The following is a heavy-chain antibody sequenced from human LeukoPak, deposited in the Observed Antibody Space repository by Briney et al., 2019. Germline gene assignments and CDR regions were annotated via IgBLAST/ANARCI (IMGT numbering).Heavy chain of an antibody. CDR3: ARDYGDYGDYMN. CDR1: GFTFSSYG. D-gene: IGHD4-17*01. Sequence: PGGSLRLSCAASGFTFSSYGMHWVRQAPGKGLEWVAVIWYDGSNKYYADSVKGRFTISRDNSKNTLYLQMNSLRAEDTAVYYCARDYGDYGDYMNWGQGTLVTVSS. J-gene: IGHJ4*02. V-gene: IGHV3-33*01. CDR2: IWYDGSNK.